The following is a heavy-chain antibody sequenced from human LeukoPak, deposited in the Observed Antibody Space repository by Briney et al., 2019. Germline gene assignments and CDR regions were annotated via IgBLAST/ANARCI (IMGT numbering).Heavy chain of an antibody. J-gene: IGHJ3*02. CDR3: AKALWDIVVVVAAPNAFDI. CDR2: ISGSGGRT. Sequence: GGSLRLSCAASGFTFSSYAMSWVRQAPGKGLEWVSAISGSGGRTYSADSVKGRFTISGDNSKNTLYLQMNSLRAEDTAVYYCAKALWDIVVVVAAPNAFDIRGQGTMVTVSS. V-gene: IGHV3-23*01. CDR1: GFTFSSYA. D-gene: IGHD2-15*01.